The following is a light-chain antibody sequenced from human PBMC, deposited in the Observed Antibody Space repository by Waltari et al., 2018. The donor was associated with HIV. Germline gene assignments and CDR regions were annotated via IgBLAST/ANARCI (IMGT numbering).Light chain of an antibody. J-gene: IGLJ2*01. V-gene: IGLV2-23*02. Sequence: QSALTQPASVSGSFGQSITISCTGTSSDVGSYNLVSWYQYHPGKAPKLIIYEVSKRPSVVSTRFSGSKSGNTASLTVSGLQAEDEAHYYCCSYARSGIPFGGGTKLTVL. CDR2: EVS. CDR1: SSDVGSYNL. CDR3: CSYARSGIP.